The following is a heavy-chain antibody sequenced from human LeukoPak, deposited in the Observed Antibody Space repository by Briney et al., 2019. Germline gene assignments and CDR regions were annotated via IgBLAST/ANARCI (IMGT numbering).Heavy chain of an antibody. Sequence: SETLSLTCAVYGGSFSGYYWSWIRQPPGEGLEWIGEINHSGSTNYNPSLKSRVTISVDTSKNQFSLKLSSVTAADTAVYYCASGGWFDPWGQGTLVTVSS. CDR1: GGSFSGYY. CDR2: INHSGST. CDR3: ASGGWFDP. J-gene: IGHJ5*02. V-gene: IGHV4-34*01.